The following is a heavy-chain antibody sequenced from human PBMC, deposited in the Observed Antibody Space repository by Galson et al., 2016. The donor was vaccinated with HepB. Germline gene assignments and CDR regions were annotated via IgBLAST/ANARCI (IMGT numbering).Heavy chain of an antibody. CDR2: IKEDGSQK. CDR3: GRDGTGPSSAWGIADY. D-gene: IGHD6-19*01. V-gene: IGHV3-7*03. J-gene: IGHJ4*02. CDR1: GFTFENYW. Sequence: SLRLSCAATGFTFENYWMSWVRQAPGKGLEWVADIKEDGSQKYYLDSVKGRFTISRDNAKSSLFLQMNSLVVEDTAVYYCGRDGTGPSSAWGIADYWGQGTLVTVSS.